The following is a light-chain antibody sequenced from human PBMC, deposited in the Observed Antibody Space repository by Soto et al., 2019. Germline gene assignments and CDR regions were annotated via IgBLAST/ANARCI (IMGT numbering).Light chain of an antibody. CDR3: QVWDSSRGGV. J-gene: IGLJ2*01. V-gene: IGLV3-21*04. Sequence: SYELTQPPSVSVAPGKTARITCGGNNIGSKSVHWYQQKPGQAPVLVIYYDSDRPSGIPERFSGSNSGNTATLTISRVEAEDEADYYCQVWDSSRGGVFGGGTKLTDL. CDR1: NIGSKS. CDR2: YDS.